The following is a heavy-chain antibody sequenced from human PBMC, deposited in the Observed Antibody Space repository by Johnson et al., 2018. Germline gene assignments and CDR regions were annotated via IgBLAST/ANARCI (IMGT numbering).Heavy chain of an antibody. CDR2: INPSSGST. V-gene: IGHV1-46*03. Sequence: QVQLVQSGAEVKKPGASVKVSCKTSEYTFTNYHIHWVRQAPGQGLEWMGIINPSSGSTTYAQKFQGRVTMTRGTSTRTVYMQLSSLRPEDTAVYYCAGSKSSGGQTYYYYGMDVWGQGTTVTVSS. CDR1: EYTFTNYH. D-gene: IGHD6-6*01. CDR3: AGSKSSGGQTYYYYGMDV. J-gene: IGHJ6*02.